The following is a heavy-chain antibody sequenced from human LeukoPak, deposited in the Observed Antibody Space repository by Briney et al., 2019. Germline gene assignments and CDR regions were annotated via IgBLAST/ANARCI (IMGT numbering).Heavy chain of an antibody. CDR1: GFTFSNYW. D-gene: IGHD3-9*01. CDR3: ARALTSNYYYYMDV. Sequence: GSLRLSCAASGFTFSNYWMSWVRQAPGKGLEWVANINHDGSLKYYVDSVKGRFTISRDNAKNSLYLQMNSLRAEDTALYYCARALTSNYYYYMDVWGKGTTVTVSS. CDR2: INHDGSLK. V-gene: IGHV3-7*03. J-gene: IGHJ6*03.